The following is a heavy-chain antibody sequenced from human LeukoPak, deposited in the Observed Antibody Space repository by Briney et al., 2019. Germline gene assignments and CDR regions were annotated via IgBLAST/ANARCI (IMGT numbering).Heavy chain of an antibody. CDR2: IYYTGST. V-gene: IGHV4-59*08. CDR1: GGSINSYF. D-gene: IGHD2-8*01. CDR3: ARLPGGSWYCTNGVCYTIDY. J-gene: IGHJ4*02. Sequence: SETLSLTCSVSGGSINSYFWSWIRQPPGKGLEWIGYIYYTGSTNYNPSLKSRVTISLDTSKKQVSLKLSSVTAADTAVYYCARLPGGSWYCTNGVCYTIDYWGQGTLVTVSS.